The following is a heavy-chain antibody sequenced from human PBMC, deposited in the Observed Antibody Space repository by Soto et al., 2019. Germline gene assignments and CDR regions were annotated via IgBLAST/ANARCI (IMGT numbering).Heavy chain of an antibody. CDR3: ARDSVIFPSWYFDL. CDR1: GGSISSGDYY. Sequence: PSETLSLTCTVSGGSISSGDYYWSWIRQPPGKGLEWIGYIYYSGSTYYNPSLKSRVTISVDTSKNQFSLKLSSVTAADTAVYYCARDSVIFPSWYFDLWGRGTLVTVSS. D-gene: IGHD2-21*01. V-gene: IGHV4-30-4*01. J-gene: IGHJ2*01. CDR2: IYYSGST.